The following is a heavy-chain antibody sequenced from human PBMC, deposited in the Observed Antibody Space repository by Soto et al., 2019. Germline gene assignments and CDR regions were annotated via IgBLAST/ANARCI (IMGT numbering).Heavy chain of an antibody. D-gene: IGHD2-15*01. Sequence: GGSLRLSCAASGFTFSSYAMHWVRQAPGKGLEYVSAISSNGGSKYYANSVKGRFTISRDNSKNTLYLQMGSLRAEDMAVYYCASLLTPGYWGQGTLVTVSS. J-gene: IGHJ4*02. CDR1: GFTFSSYA. V-gene: IGHV3-64*01. CDR2: ISSNGGSK. CDR3: ASLLTPGY.